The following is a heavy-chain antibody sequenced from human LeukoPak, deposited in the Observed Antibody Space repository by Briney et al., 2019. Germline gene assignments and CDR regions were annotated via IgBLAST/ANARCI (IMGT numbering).Heavy chain of an antibody. D-gene: IGHD3-22*01. CDR1: GFTFSSYG. V-gene: IGHV3-30*18. CDR3: AKGYYYDSSGYCDY. J-gene: IGHJ4*02. Sequence: GGSLRLSCAASGFTFSSYGMHWVRQAPGKGLEWVAVISYDGSNIYYADSVKGRFTISRDNSKNTLYLQMNSLRADDTAVYYCAKGYYYDSSGYCDYWGQGTLVTVSS. CDR2: ISYDGSNI.